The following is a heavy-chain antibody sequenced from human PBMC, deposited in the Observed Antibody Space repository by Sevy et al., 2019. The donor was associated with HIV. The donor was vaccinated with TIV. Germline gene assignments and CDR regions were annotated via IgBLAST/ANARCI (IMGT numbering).Heavy chain of an antibody. D-gene: IGHD3-16*01. V-gene: IGHV3-15*01. CDR3: TTDPGEQPDNWFDP. J-gene: IGHJ5*02. Sequence: GGSLRLSCAASGFTFSNAWLSWVRQAPGKGLEWVGRIKSKTDGGTTDYAAPVKGRLTISRDDSKNTLYLQMNSLKTEDTAVYYCTTDPGEQPDNWFDPWGQGTLVTVSS. CDR2: IKSKTDGGTT. CDR1: GFTFSNAW.